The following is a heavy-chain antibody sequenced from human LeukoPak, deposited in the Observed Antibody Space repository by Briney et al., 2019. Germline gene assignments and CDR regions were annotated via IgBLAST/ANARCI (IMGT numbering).Heavy chain of an antibody. Sequence: GESLKISCKGSGYSFTSYWIGWVRQMPGKGLEWMGIIYPGDSDTRYSPSFQGQVTISADKSISTAYLQWSSLKASDTAMYCCARHGSSSWYYMGVWGKGNTVTVSS. D-gene: IGHD6-13*01. CDR3: ARHGSSSWYYMGV. CDR1: GYSFTSYW. J-gene: IGHJ6*03. V-gene: IGHV5-51*01. CDR2: IYPGDSDT.